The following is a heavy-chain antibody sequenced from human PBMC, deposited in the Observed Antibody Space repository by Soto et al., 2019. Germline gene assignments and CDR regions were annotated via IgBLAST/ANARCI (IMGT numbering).Heavy chain of an antibody. D-gene: IGHD2-15*01. CDR2: IGTAGDP. CDR1: GFTFSNYD. Sequence: PGGSMRLSCAASGFTFSNYDMHWVRQAKGKGLEWVSSIGTAGDPYYQGSVKGRFTISRENAENSLYLQLSSLRSCDTAVYYFAIGSHLWCYCYFDYWGQGTLVTVSS. V-gene: IGHV3-13*05. J-gene: IGHJ4*02. CDR3: AIGSHLWCYCYFDY.